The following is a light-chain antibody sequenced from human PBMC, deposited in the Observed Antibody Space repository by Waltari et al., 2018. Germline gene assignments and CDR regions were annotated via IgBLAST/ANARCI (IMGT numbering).Light chain of an antibody. J-gene: IGLJ7*01. CDR1: NIGGKN. CDR3: QVWDSSTAV. V-gene: IGLV3-9*01. Sequence: SYDLTQPLSVSVALGQTARITCGGNNIGGKNVHWYQQKPGQAPLLVIYRDKNRPSRIPERFSGSNSENTATLTSTGAQGADEADYYCQVWDSSTAVFGGGTQLTVL. CDR2: RDK.